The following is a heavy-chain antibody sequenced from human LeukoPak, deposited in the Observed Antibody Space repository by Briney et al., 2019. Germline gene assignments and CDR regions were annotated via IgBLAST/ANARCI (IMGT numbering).Heavy chain of an antibody. CDR2: ISPDGRDK. D-gene: IGHD6-25*01. Sequence: PGGSLRLSCAASGFTLSNYAMHWVRQAPGKGLEWVAVISPDGRDKHFADSVKGRFTISRDNSGNTLYLQMSSLRGEDTAVYYWARDLDKAAKYYFDNWGQGTLVTVSS. V-gene: IGHV3-30*03. CDR3: ARDLDKAAKYYFDN. J-gene: IGHJ4*02. CDR1: GFTLSNYA.